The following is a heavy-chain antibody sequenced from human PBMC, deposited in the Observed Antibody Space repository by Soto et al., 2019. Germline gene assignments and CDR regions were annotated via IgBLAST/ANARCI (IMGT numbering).Heavy chain of an antibody. Sequence: GESLKISCKASGYSFITYWIGWVRQMPGKGLEWMGIIYPGDSDTRYSPSFQGQVTISADTSISTAYLQWTSLKASDTAMYYCARSRRGAYSSGWYSPSGYYNYGIDVWGQGTKVTVSS. D-gene: IGHD6-19*01. CDR2: IYPGDSDT. CDR3: ARSRRGAYSSGWYSPSGYYNYGIDV. V-gene: IGHV5-51*01. J-gene: IGHJ6*02. CDR1: GYSFITYW.